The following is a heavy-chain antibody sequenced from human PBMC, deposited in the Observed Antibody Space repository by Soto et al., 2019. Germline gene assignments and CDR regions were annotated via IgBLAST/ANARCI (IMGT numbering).Heavy chain of an antibody. V-gene: IGHV4-59*01. D-gene: IGHD1-26*01. CDR2: IYYSGST. Sequence: SETLSLTCTVSGGSISSYYWSWIRQPPGKGLEWIGYIYYSGSTNYNPSLKSRVTISVDTSKNQFSLKLSSVTAADTAVYYCARSDDGGSYYGAFDIWGQGTMVTVSS. CDR1: GGSISSYY. J-gene: IGHJ3*02. CDR3: ARSDDGGSYYGAFDI.